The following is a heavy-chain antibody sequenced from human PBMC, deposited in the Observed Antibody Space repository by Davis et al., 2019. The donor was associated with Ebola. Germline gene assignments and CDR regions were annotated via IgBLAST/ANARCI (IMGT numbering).Heavy chain of an antibody. CDR2: IWYDGSNK. D-gene: IGHD6-13*01. CDR1: GFTFSSYG. V-gene: IGHV3-33*01. Sequence: GESLKISCAASGFTFSSYGMHWVRQAPGKGLEWVAVIWYDGSNKYYADSVKGRFTISRDNSKNTLYLQMNSLRAEDTAVYYCARDWSSSWYQRYLDYWGQGTLVTVSS. J-gene: IGHJ4*02. CDR3: ARDWSSSWYQRYLDY.